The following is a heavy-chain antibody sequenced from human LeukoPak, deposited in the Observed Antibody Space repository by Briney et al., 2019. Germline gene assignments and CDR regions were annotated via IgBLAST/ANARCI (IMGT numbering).Heavy chain of an antibody. Sequence: PGGSLRLSCAASGFTFSDYYMSWIRQAPGKGLEWVSYISSSGSTIYYADSVKGRFTISRDNAKNSLCLQMNSLRAEDTAVYYCARDARRLQFAEQFADYWGQGTLVTVSS. D-gene: IGHD5-24*01. V-gene: IGHV3-11*04. CDR2: ISSSGSTI. J-gene: IGHJ4*02. CDR1: GFTFSDYY. CDR3: ARDARRLQFAEQFADY.